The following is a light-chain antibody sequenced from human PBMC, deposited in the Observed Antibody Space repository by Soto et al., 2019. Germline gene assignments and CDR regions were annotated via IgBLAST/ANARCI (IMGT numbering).Light chain of an antibody. J-gene: IGKJ1*01. V-gene: IGKV3-15*01. CDR2: GAS. CDR3: QQYSTWPRT. CDR1: RSVRNN. Sequence: EIVMTQSPATLSVSPGDRATLSCRASRSVRNNLAWYQQKPGQAPRLLVFGASTRATGIPARFSGSGSGTEFTLTISSLQSEDFAVYYCQQYSTWPRTFGQGTKVEIK.